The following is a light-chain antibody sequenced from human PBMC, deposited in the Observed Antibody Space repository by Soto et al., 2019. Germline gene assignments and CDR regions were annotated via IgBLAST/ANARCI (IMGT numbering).Light chain of an antibody. CDR3: QSYDSSLDVV. Sequence: QSVLTQPPAVSGAPGQRVTISCTGSSSNIGAGYDVHWYQQLPGTAPKLLIYGNSNRPSGVPDRFSGSKSGTSASLAITGLQAEEEADYYCQSYDSSLDVVFGGGPKLTVL. J-gene: IGLJ2*01. CDR2: GNS. V-gene: IGLV1-40*01. CDR1: SSNIGAGYD.